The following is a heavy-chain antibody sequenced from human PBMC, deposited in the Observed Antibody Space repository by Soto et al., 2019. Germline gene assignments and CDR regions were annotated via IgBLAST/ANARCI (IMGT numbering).Heavy chain of an antibody. Sequence: SVKVSCKASGGTFSSYVISWVRQAPGQGLEWMGGIIPMFGTANYAQKFQGRVTITADKSTSTAYMVLSSLRSEDTAVYYCARSRIAAAGKGEYYYSVMDFWGQGTTVTVSS. CDR3: ARSRIAAAGKGEYYYSVMDF. CDR1: GGTFSSYV. CDR2: IIPMFGTA. J-gene: IGHJ6*02. D-gene: IGHD6-13*01. V-gene: IGHV1-69*06.